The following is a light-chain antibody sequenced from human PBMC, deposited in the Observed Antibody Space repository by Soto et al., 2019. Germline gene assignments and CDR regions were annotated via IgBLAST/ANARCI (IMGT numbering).Light chain of an antibody. Sequence: EIVLTQSPGTLSLSPGERATLSCRASQSVSSSYLAWYQQKPGQAPRLLIYGASSRATGIPDRFSGSGSGTDFTLTISRLEPEDFAGYYCQQYGSSRTFGQGTSVEIK. CDR1: QSVSSSY. CDR3: QQYGSSRT. CDR2: GAS. J-gene: IGKJ1*01. V-gene: IGKV3-20*01.